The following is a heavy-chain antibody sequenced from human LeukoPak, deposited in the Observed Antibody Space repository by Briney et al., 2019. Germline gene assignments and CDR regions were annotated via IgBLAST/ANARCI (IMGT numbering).Heavy chain of an antibody. J-gene: IGHJ4*02. CDR3: AKDRGYYDSSGYYYEPV. CDR1: GFTFSNYA. D-gene: IGHD3-22*01. CDR2: ITSSGGST. Sequence: GGSLRLSCAASGFTFSNYAMSWVRQAPGKGLEWVSAITSSGGSTYYADSVKGRFTISRDNSKNTLYLQMNSLRAEDTAVYYCAKDRGYYDSSGYYYEPVWGQGTLVTVSS. V-gene: IGHV3-23*01.